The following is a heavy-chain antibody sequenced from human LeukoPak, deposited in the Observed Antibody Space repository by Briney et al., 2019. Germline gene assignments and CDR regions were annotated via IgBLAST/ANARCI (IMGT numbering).Heavy chain of an antibody. D-gene: IGHD6-6*01. J-gene: IGHJ5*02. Sequence: GGSLRLSCAASGFTFSDYSMNWVRQAPGKGLEWVSSISSGSSYIYHADSVKGRFTISRDNAKDSLYLQMNSLRADDTAVYYCARGSSAVDPWGQGTLVTVSS. CDR1: GFTFSDYS. CDR2: ISSGSSYI. CDR3: ARGSSAVDP. V-gene: IGHV3-21*01.